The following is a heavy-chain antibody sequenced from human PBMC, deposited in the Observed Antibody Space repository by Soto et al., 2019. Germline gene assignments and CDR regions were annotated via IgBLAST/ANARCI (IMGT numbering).Heavy chain of an antibody. J-gene: IGHJ6*02. V-gene: IGHV4-59*01. CDR2: IYYSGST. Sequence: QVQLQESGPGLVKPSETLSLTCTVSGGSISSYYWSWIRQPPGKGLEWIGYIYYSGSTNYNPSLKSRATIAVDTSKNQFSLRLSSVTAADTAVYYCARVGKEAYYDFWSGYATAGTSYGMDVWGQGTTVTVSS. D-gene: IGHD3-3*01. CDR1: GGSISSYY. CDR3: ARVGKEAYYDFWSGYATAGTSYGMDV.